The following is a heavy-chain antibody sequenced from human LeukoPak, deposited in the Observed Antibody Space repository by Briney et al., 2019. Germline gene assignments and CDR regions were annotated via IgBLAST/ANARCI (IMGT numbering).Heavy chain of an antibody. J-gene: IGHJ4*02. CDR1: GFTFSSYA. V-gene: IGHV3-30*01. CDR2: ISYDGSNE. Sequence: GRSLRLSCAASGFTFSSYAMHWVRQAPGKGLEWAAVISYDGSNEYYADSVKGRFTISRDNSKNTLYLQMNSLRGEDTAVYYCARDKWNWYFDYWGQGTLVTVSS. CDR3: ARDKWNWYFDY. D-gene: IGHD1-7*01.